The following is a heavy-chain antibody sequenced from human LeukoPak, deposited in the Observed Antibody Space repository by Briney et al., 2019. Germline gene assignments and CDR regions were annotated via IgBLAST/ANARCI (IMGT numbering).Heavy chain of an antibody. CDR1: GITLSNYG. Sequence: GGSLRLSCAVSGITLSNYGMSWVRQAPGKGLEWVAGISGSGGGTVYADPVKGRFTISRDNPKNTLYLQMNSLRAEDTAVYFCAKRGVVIRVVLVGFHKEAYYFDSWGQGALVTVSS. J-gene: IGHJ4*02. V-gene: IGHV3-23*01. CDR3: AKRGVVIRVVLVGFHKEAYYFDS. D-gene: IGHD3-10*01. CDR2: ISGSGGGT.